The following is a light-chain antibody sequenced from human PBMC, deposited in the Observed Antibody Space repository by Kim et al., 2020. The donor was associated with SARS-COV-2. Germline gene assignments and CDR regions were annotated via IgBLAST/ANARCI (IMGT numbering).Light chain of an antibody. Sequence: EIAMTQSPATLSVSPGERATLSCRASQNVNSNLVWYQQKPGQPPRLLIYDAPARATGIPDRFSGSGSGTEFTLTISSLQPEDFAIYYCQQYNHWPRTFGGGTKVDIK. V-gene: IGKV3-15*01. CDR2: DAP. CDR1: QNVNSN. CDR3: QQYNHWPRT. J-gene: IGKJ4*01.